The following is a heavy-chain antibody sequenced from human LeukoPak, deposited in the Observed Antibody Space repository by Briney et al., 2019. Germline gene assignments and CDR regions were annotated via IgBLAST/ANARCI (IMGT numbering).Heavy chain of an antibody. CDR1: GYTFTNYY. CDR3: ARVMVAWFGDKAFDY. CDR2: INPNGGAT. Sequence: GASVKVSYKTSGYTFTNYYIHWVRQAPGQGLECMGIINPNGGATSYTQKFQGRVTMTRDTSTSTVYMELSSLRSEDTAVYYCARVMVAWFGDKAFDYWGQGTLVTVSS. J-gene: IGHJ4*02. D-gene: IGHD3-10*01. V-gene: IGHV1-46*01.